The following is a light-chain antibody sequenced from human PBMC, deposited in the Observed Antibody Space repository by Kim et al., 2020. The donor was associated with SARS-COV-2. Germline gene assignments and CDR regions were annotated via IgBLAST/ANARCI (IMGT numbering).Light chain of an antibody. CDR3: QAWGTGIVV. Sequence: ASVKITCTLSTGHSTNAIAWHQHQPKKGPRYLMKVNSDGSHTKGDGIPDRFSGSSSGAERYLTISSLQSDDEADYYCQAWGTGIVVFGGGTKLTVL. J-gene: IGLJ2*01. V-gene: IGLV4-69*02. CDR1: TGHSTNA. CDR2: VNSDGSH.